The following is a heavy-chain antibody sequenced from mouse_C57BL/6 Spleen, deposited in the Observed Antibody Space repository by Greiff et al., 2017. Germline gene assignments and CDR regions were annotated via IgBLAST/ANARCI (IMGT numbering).Heavy chain of an antibody. V-gene: IGHV1-61*01. Sequence: QVQLQQPGAELVRPGSSVKLSCKASGYTFTSYWMDWVKQRPGQGLEWIGNIYPSDSETHYNQKFKDKATLTVDKSSSTAYMQLSSLTSEDSSVYYCARGGSTMITTGFDYWAQGTTLTVSS. CDR2: IYPSDSET. CDR1: GYTFTSYW. CDR3: ARGGSTMITTGFDY. D-gene: IGHD2-4*01. J-gene: IGHJ2*01.